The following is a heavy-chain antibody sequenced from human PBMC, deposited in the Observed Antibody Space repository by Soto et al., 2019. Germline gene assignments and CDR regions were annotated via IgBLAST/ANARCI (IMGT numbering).Heavy chain of an antibody. CDR1: GFPFSDYY. Sequence: GGSLSLSCAASGFPFSDYYMSWIRPAPGKGLEWVSYISGSDSIIYYADSVKGRFTISRDNAKNSLYLQMNSLRAEDTAVYYCARDLGYYDSSGYFDYWGQGTLVTVSS. J-gene: IGHJ4*02. D-gene: IGHD3-22*01. CDR3: ARDLGYYDSSGYFDY. CDR2: ISGSDSII. V-gene: IGHV3-11*01.